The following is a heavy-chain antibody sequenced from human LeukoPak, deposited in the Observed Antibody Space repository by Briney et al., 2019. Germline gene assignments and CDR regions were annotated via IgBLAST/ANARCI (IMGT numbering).Heavy chain of an antibody. V-gene: IGHV1-46*01. J-gene: IGHJ4*02. Sequence: ASVKVSCKASGYTFTTYYMHWVRQAPGQGLEWMGQVNPDGNTKYAQKFQGRVTMTRDMSTNTLYMDLSSLRSDDTAVYYCARETVDHKKIDYWGQGTLVTVSA. D-gene: IGHD1-14*01. CDR1: GYTFTTYY. CDR3: ARETVDHKKIDY. CDR2: VNPDGNT.